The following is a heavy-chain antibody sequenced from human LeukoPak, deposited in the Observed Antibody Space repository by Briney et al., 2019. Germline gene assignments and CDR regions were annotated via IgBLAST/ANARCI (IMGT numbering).Heavy chain of an antibody. D-gene: IGHD2-2*01. CDR2: IYYSGST. V-gene: IGHV4-59*12. J-gene: IGHJ6*02. CDR1: GGSISSYY. Sequence: SETLSLTCTVSGGSISSYYWSWIRQPPGKGLEWIGYIYYSGSTNYNPSLKSRVTISVDTSKNQFSLKLSSVTAADTAVYYCARDAYCSSTSECMDVWGQGTTVTVSS. CDR3: ARDAYCSSTSECMDV.